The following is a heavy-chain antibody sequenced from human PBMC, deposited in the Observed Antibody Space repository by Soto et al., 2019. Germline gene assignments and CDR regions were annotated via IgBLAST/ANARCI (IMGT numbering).Heavy chain of an antibody. CDR1: GYTFTGYY. CDR2: INPNSGGT. CDR3: ARVPPYYDFWSGPPEGMDV. J-gene: IGHJ6*02. Sequence: AASVKVSCKASGYTFTGYYMHWVRQAPGQGLEWMGWINPNSGGTNYAQKFQGRVTMTRDTSISTAYMELSRLRSDDTAVYYCARVPPYYDFWSGPPEGMDVWGQGTTVTVSS. D-gene: IGHD3-3*01. V-gene: IGHV1-2*02.